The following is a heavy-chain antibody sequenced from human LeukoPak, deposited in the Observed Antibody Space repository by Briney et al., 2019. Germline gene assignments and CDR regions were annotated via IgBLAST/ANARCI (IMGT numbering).Heavy chain of an antibody. CDR1: GLTISNNF. D-gene: IGHD1-14*01. CDR2: IYSGGTT. CDR3: ATGYY. V-gene: IGHV3-66*01. Sequence: GGSLRLSCAASGLTISNNFMGWVRQAPGKGLEWVSVIYSGGTTYYAESVKGRFTISRDNSKNMLYLQMNSLGAEDTAVYYCATGYYWGQGTLVTVSS. J-gene: IGHJ4*02.